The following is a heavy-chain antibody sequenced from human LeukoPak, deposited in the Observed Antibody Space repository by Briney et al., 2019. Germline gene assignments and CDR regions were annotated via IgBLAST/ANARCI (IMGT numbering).Heavy chain of an antibody. V-gene: IGHV4-59*08. D-gene: IGHD3-10*01. Sequence: PSETLSLTCSVSGASISSYYWSWIRQPPGKGLEWIGYIYYSGSTNYNPSLNSRVIISVDTSKNQFSQKLSSVTAADTVVYYCASTWFGELLVFDYWGQGTLVTVSS. CDR2: IYYSGST. J-gene: IGHJ4*02. CDR3: ASTWFGELLVFDY. CDR1: GASISSYY.